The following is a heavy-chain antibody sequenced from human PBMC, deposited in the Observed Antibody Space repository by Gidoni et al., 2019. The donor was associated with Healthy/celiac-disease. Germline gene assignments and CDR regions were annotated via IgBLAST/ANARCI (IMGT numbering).Heavy chain of an antibody. D-gene: IGHD3-10*01. CDR3: ARGITMVQGVITY. V-gene: IGHV3-30*04. Sequence: QVQLVESGGGVVQPGRSLRLSCAASGFTFSSYAMHWVRQAPGKGLEWVAVISYNGSNKYYADSVKGRFTISRDNSKNTLYLQMNSLRAEDTAVYYCARGITMVQGVITYWGQGTLVTVSS. J-gene: IGHJ4*02. CDR2: ISYNGSNK. CDR1: GFTFSSYA.